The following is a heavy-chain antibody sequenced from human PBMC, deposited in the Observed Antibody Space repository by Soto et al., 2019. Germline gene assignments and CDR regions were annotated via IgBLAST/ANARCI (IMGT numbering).Heavy chain of an antibody. D-gene: IGHD3-9*01. CDR1: GFTVSSNY. V-gene: IGHV3-53*01. J-gene: IGHJ6*02. CDR2: IYSGGST. CDR3: ARSEGAFDWLLFRGMDV. Sequence: GGSLRLSCAASGFTVSSNYMSWVRQAPGKGLEWVSVIYSGGSTYYADSVKGRFTISRDNSKNTLYLQMNSLRAEDTAVYYCARSEGAFDWLLFRGMDVWGQGSTVTVSS.